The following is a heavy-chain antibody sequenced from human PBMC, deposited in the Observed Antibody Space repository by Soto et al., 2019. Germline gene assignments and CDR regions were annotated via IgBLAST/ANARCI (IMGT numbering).Heavy chain of an antibody. CDR2: ISYDGSNK. V-gene: IGHV3-30*18. CDR1: GFTFSSYG. CDR3: AKAGGLSASHGMDV. Sequence: QVQLVESGGGVVQPGRSLRLSCAASGFTFSSYGMHWVRQAPGKGLEWVAVISYDGSNKYYADSVKGRFTISRDNSKNTLYLQMNSLRAEDTAVYYCAKAGGLSASHGMDVWGQGTTVTVSS. J-gene: IGHJ6*02. D-gene: IGHD3-10*01.